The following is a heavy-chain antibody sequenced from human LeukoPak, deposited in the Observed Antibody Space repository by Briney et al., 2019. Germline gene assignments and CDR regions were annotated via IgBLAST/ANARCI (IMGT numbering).Heavy chain of an antibody. V-gene: IGHV4-39*01. CDR2: IHYSGTT. CDR3: ARSDFYYGIDV. CDR1: GGSISSSSYY. J-gene: IGHJ6*02. Sequence: SETLSLTCTVSGGSISSSSYYWGWVRQPPGRGLEWIGSIHYSGTTYYNPSVKSRVTISVATSKNQFSLNLSSVSAADTAVYYCARSDFYYGIDVWGQGTTVTVSS.